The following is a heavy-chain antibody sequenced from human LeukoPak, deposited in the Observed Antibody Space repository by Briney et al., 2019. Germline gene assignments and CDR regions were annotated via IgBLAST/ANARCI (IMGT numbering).Heavy chain of an antibody. D-gene: IGHD6-13*01. Sequence: GGSLRLSCAASGFTFSSNYMTWVRQAPGKGLEWVSVIYSDASTYYSASVKGRFTISRDNSKKTLYLQMDSPRADDTAVYYCARFEATAGTCDYWGQGTLVTVSS. CDR1: GFTFSSNY. CDR3: ARFEATAGTCDY. V-gene: IGHV3-53*01. CDR2: IYSDAST. J-gene: IGHJ4*02.